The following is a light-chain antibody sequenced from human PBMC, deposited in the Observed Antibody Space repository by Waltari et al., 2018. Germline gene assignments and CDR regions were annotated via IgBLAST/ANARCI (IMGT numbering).Light chain of an antibody. CDR1: NIGSKS. V-gene: IGLV3-21*03. Sequence: SYVLTQPPSVSVAPGKTARITCGGNNIGSKSVHWYQQKPGQAPVLVVYDDSDRPSGIPGRFSGSNAGNRATLTISRVEAGDEADYYCQGWDSSSDHVVFGGGTKLTVL. CDR2: DDS. CDR3: QGWDSSSDHVV. J-gene: IGLJ2*01.